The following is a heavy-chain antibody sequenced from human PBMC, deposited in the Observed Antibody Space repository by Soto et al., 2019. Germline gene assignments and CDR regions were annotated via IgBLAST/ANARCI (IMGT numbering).Heavy chain of an antibody. J-gene: IGHJ4*02. Sequence: QVQLVESGGGVVQPGRSLRLSCAASGFTFSSYGMHWVRQAPGKGLEWVAVIWYDGSNKYYADSVKGRFTISRDNSKNTMYLQMSSLRAEDTAVYYCARDQNGGWPGYNFDYWGQGNMVHGSS. CDR2: IWYDGSNK. CDR3: ARDQNGGWPGYNFDY. CDR1: GFTFSSYG. D-gene: IGHD5-18*01. V-gene: IGHV3-33*01.